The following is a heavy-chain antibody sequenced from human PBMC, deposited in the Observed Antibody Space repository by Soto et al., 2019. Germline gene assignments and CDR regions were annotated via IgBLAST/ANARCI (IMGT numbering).Heavy chain of an antibody. CDR1: GYTLTELS. J-gene: IGHJ5*02. CDR2: FDPEDGET. Sequence: ASVKVSCKVSGYTLTELSMHWVRQAPGKGLEWMGGFDPEDGETIYAQKFQGRVTMTEETSTDTAYMELSSLRSEDTAVYYCATSVYYYDSSGYYHRGFDPWGQGTLVTVSS. CDR3: ATSVYYYDSSGYYHRGFDP. D-gene: IGHD3-22*01. V-gene: IGHV1-24*01.